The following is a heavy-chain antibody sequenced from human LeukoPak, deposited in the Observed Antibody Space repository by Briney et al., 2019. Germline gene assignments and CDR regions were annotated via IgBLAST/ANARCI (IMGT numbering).Heavy chain of an antibody. CDR3: VKNDGWFHLAQ. CDR1: GFYFRDHW. Sequence: GGSLRLSCAASGFYFRDHWMDWVRQAPGKGLEWVGHIKTDGSETYYLDSLKGRISISRDNTNNALYLQMNSLRVEDTAIYYRVKNDGWFHLAQWGQGTLVTVSS. D-gene: IGHD6-19*01. J-gene: IGHJ4*02. V-gene: IGHV3-7*03. CDR2: IKTDGSET.